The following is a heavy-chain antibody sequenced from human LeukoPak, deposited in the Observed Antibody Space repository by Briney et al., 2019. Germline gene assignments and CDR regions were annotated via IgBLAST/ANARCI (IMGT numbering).Heavy chain of an antibody. CDR1: GGSISSGSYY. Sequence: LSLTCTVSGGSISSGSYYWGWIRQAPGKGLEWVAVISYDGSNKYYADSVKGRFTISRDNSKNTLYLQMNSLRAEDTAVYYCAKGELRFDYWGQGTLVTVSS. CDR3: AKGELRFDY. J-gene: IGHJ4*02. CDR2: ISYDGSNK. V-gene: IGHV3-30*18. D-gene: IGHD1-7*01.